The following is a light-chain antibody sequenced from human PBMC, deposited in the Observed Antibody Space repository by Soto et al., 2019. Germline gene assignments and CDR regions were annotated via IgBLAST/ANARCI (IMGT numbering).Light chain of an antibody. CDR3: QQGTDWPPGT. CDR1: QSVSTF. J-gene: IGKJ1*01. V-gene: IGKV3-11*01. CDR2: DAS. Sequence: ETLMTQSPATLSVSPGERATLSCRASQSVSTFLAWYQHKPGQAPRLLIYDASNRATGIPDRFRGSGSGTDFTLTISSLEPEDFALYYCQQGTDWPPGTFGQGTKVDIK.